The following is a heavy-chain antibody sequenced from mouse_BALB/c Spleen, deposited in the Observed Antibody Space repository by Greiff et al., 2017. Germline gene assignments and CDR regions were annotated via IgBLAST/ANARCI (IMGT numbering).Heavy chain of an antibody. Sequence: EVKLVESGGDLVKPGGSLKLSCAASGFTFSSYGMSWVRQTPDKRLEWVATISSGGSYTYYPDSVKGRFTISRDNAKNTLYLQMSSLKSEDTAMYYCARHAYYDYDPAWFAYWGQGTLVTVSA. CDR1: GFTFSSYG. CDR3: ARHAYYDYDPAWFAY. CDR2: ISSGGSYT. J-gene: IGHJ3*01. V-gene: IGHV5-6*02. D-gene: IGHD2-4*01.